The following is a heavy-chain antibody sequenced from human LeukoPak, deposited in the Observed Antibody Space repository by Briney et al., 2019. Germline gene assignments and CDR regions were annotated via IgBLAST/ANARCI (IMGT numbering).Heavy chain of an antibody. J-gene: IGHJ4*02. CDR3: ARELALYSYGYGGGRLFDY. CDR2: IKQDGSEK. CDR1: GFTFSSYW. D-gene: IGHD5-18*01. V-gene: IGHV3-7*01. Sequence: GGSLRLSCAASGFTFSSYWMSWVRQAPGKGLEWVANIKQDGSEKYYVDSVKGRFTISRDNAKNSLYLQMNSLRAEDTAVYYCARELALYSYGYGGGRLFDYWGQGTLVTVSS.